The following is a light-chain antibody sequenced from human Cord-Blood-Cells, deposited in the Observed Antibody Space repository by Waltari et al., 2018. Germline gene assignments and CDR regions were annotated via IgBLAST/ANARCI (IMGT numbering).Light chain of an antibody. V-gene: IGKV4-1*01. CDR3: QQYYSTPPS. CDR2: WAS. J-gene: IGKJ2*03. CDR1: QSVLYSSNNKNY. Sequence: DIVMTQSPDPLAVCLGERATIHCKSSQSVLYSSNNKNYLAWYQQKPGQPPKLLIYWASTRESGVPDRFSGSGCGTDFTLTISSLQAEDVAVYYGQQYYSTPPSFGQGTKLEIK.